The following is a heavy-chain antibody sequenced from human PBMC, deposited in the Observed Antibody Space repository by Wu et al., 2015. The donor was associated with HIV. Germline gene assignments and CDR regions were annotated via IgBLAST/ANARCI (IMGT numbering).Heavy chain of an antibody. J-gene: IGHJ6*02. D-gene: IGHD1-1*01. V-gene: IGHV1-8*01. Sequence: QVQLVQSGAEVKKPGASVKVSCQASGYTITTYDFNWVRQAPGQGLEWMGWMNSNNGKTGYGQKFQGRVAMTRNISTRTAYMELSSLKSEDTAIYYCAKTNRIVTNGIDFYHYYGMDVWGQGTTVTVS. CDR2: MNSNNGKT. CDR3: AKTNRIVTNGIDFYHYYGMDV. CDR1: GYTITTYD.